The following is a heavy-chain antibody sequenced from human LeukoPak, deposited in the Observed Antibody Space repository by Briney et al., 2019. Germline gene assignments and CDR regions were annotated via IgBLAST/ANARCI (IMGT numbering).Heavy chain of an antibody. J-gene: IGHJ4*02. CDR2: IYWDDDK. CDR1: GFSLSTSGVG. CDR3: AHRLSWIVDY. V-gene: IGHV2-5*02. D-gene: IGHD2-2*03. Sequence: SGPTLCNPRHTLTLTFTFSGFSLSTSGVGVGWIRQPPGKALEWLSLIYWDDDKRYSPSLKSRLPITKHTSKNQVVLTMTNIDPVDTATYYCAHRLSWIVDYWGQGTLVTVSS.